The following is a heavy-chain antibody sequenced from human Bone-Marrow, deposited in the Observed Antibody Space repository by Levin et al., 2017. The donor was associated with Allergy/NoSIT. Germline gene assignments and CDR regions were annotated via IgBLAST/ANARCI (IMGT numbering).Heavy chain of an antibody. Sequence: GGSLRLSCVGSGFFFTAYSIGWVRQFPGQGLEWVASITTESDYISYADSVRGRFTISRDNARSPVYLQINFLRSEDTALYYCAGVPHGYWNFDLWGRGTRVTVSS. CDR3: AGVPHGYWNFDL. CDR2: ITTESDYI. V-gene: IGHV3-21*01. J-gene: IGHJ2*01. CDR1: GFFFTAYS.